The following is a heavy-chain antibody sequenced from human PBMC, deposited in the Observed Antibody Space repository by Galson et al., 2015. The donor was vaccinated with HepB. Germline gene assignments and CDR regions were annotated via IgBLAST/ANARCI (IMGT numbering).Heavy chain of an antibody. J-gene: IGHJ5*02. CDR2: ISGSGGST. V-gene: IGHV3-23*01. CDR1: GFTFSSYA. CDR3: AKDPAYYDFWSATDENWFDP. Sequence: SLRLPCAASGFTFSSYAMSWVRQAPGKGLEWVSAISGSGGSTYYADSVKGRFTISRDNSKNTLYLQMNSLRAEDTAVYYCAKDPAYYDFWSATDENWFDPWGQGTLVTVSS. D-gene: IGHD3-3*01.